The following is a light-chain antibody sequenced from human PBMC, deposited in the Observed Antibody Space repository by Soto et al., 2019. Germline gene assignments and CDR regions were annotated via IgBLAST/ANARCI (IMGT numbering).Light chain of an antibody. CDR1: SSDVGGYNH. CDR3: SSNTGSSTTPVV. Sequence: QLVLTQPASVSGSPGQSITISCTGTSSDVGGYNHVAWYQQHPGKAPKLIIYDVSNRPSGVSNRFSGSKSGNTASLTISGLQAEDEADYYCSSNTGSSTTPVVFGGGTKLTVL. J-gene: IGLJ2*01. V-gene: IGLV2-14*01. CDR2: DVS.